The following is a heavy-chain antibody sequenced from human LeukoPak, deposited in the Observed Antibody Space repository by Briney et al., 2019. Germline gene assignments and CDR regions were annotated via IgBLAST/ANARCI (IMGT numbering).Heavy chain of an antibody. CDR3: ARDQAAGNIPNNWFDP. Sequence: ASVKVSCKASGYTFTGYYMHWVRQAPGQGLEWMGWINPNSGGTNYAQKFQGWVTMTRDTSISTAYMELSRLRSDDTAVYYCARDQAAGNIPNNWFDPWGRGTLVTVSS. D-gene: IGHD6-13*01. J-gene: IGHJ5*02. CDR2: INPNSGGT. V-gene: IGHV1-2*04. CDR1: GYTFTGYY.